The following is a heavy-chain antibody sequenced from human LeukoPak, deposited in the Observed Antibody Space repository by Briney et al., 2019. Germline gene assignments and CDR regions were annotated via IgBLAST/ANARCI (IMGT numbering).Heavy chain of an antibody. V-gene: IGHV3-23*01. D-gene: IGHD6-19*01. CDR3: ATPGARYSHGWAIVY. J-gene: IGHJ4*02. CDR1: GFSFSSYA. CDR2: LSGSGASS. Sequence: GGSLRLSCAASGFSFSSYAMSWVRQAPGKGPEWVSGLSGSGASSYYADSVKGRFTISRDNSKNTLFLQMNNLRVDDTAAYFCATPGARYSHGWAIVYWGQGILVTVSS.